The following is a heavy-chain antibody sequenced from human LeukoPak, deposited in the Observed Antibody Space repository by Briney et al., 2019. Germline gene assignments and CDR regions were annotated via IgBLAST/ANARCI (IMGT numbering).Heavy chain of an antibody. V-gene: IGHV3-13*01. J-gene: IGHJ4*02. CDR3: ARVAKERVGGVYYFDY. CDR1: GFTFSDYD. D-gene: IGHD1-1*01. Sequence: GGSLRLSCAASGFTFSDYDMHWVRQATGKGLEWVSAIGTAGDTYYTGSVKGRFTISRENAKNSLYLQMNSLRAGDTAVYYCARVAKERVGGVYYFDYSGQGTLVTVSS. CDR2: IGTAGDT.